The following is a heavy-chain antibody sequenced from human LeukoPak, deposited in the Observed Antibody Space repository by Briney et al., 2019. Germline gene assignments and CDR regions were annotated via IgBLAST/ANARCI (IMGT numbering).Heavy chain of an antibody. Sequence: GGSLRLSCAASGFTFSTYAMNWVRQAPGRGLEWVSSISGTGVSISYADSVKGRFTISRDNSENTLPLQMNSLRAEDTAVYFCAKDYSTGLYFNYWGQGTLVTVSS. V-gene: IGHV3-23*01. CDR3: AKDYSTGLYFNY. CDR1: GFTFSTYA. D-gene: IGHD6-19*01. J-gene: IGHJ4*02. CDR2: ISGTGVSI.